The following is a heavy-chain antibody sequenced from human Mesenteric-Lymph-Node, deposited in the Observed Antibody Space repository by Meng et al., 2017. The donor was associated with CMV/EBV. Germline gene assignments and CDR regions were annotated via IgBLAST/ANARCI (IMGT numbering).Heavy chain of an antibody. CDR2: IRYDGSNK. Sequence: GESLKISCAASGFTFSSYGMHWVRQAPGKGLEWVAFIRYDGSNKYYADSVKGRFTISRDNSKNTLYLQMNSLRAEDTAVYYCAKDRSTVGLTNYLDYWGQGMLVTVSS. CDR3: AKDRSTVGLTNYLDY. D-gene: IGHD1-26*01. V-gene: IGHV3-30*02. J-gene: IGHJ4*02. CDR1: GFTFSSYG.